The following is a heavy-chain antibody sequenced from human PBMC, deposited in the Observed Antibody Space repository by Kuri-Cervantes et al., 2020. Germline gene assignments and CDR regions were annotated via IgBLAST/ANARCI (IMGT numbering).Heavy chain of an antibody. Sequence: SETLSLTCTVSGGSISSYYWSWIRQPPGKGLEWIGYIYYSGSTNYNPSLKSRVTISVDTSKNQFSLRLSSVTAADTAVYYCARAGIVGATGEFDYWGQGNLVTVSS. D-gene: IGHD1-26*01. CDR1: GGSISSYY. J-gene: IGHJ4*02. CDR3: ARAGIVGATGEFDY. CDR2: IYYSGST. V-gene: IGHV4-59*01.